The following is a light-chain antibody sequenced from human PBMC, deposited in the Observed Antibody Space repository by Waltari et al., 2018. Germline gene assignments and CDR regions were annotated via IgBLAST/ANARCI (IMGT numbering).Light chain of an antibody. CDR2: AAS. J-gene: IGKJ2*03. V-gene: IGKV1-9*01. CDR3: QQLNSYPPYS. CDR1: QGISSY. Sequence: DIQLTQSPSFLSASVGDRVTITCRASQGISSYLAWYQQKPGKAPNLLIYAASILQSGVPSRFGGSGSGTEFTLTISRLQPEDFATYYCQQLNSYPPYSFGQGTKLEIK.